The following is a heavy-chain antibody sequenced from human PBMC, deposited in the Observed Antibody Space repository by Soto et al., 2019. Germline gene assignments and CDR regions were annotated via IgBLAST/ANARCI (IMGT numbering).Heavy chain of an antibody. V-gene: IGHV3-30-3*01. CDR1: GFTFSSYA. CDR2: ISDDGSDK. Sequence: QVQLVESGGSVVQPGRSLRLSCAASGFTFSSYAMHWVRQAPGKGLEWVALISDDGSDKYYADSLKARFTISRDNSKSALYLQMNSLRPDDTAVYYCARHLSHLKPGWFDPWGQGTLVTVSS. J-gene: IGHJ5*02. CDR3: ARHLSHLKPGWFDP.